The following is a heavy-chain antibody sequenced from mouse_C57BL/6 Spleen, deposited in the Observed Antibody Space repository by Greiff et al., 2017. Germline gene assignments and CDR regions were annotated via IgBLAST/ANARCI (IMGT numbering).Heavy chain of an antibody. CDR2: IDPEDGET. CDR3: ARWNAGYYFDY. Sequence: VQLKQSGAELVKPGASVKLSCTASGFNIKDYYMHWVKQRTEQGLEWIGRIDPEDGETKYAPKFQDKATITADTSSNTAYLQLSSLTSEDTAVYYCARWNAGYYFDYWGQGTTLTVSS. CDR1: GFNIKDYY. J-gene: IGHJ2*01. V-gene: IGHV14-2*01.